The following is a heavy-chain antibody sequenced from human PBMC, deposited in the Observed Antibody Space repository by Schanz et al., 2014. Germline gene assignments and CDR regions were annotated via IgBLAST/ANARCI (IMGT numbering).Heavy chain of an antibody. J-gene: IGHJ4*02. V-gene: IGHV3-23*04. CDR2: ISGGGSA. CDR3: AKVWGSDYFYPFDY. D-gene: IGHD3-22*01. CDR1: GFIFNDYY. Sequence: VQLVESGGGLVKPGGSLRLSCAASGFIFNDYYMNWVRLVPGKGLECVSGISGGGSAYYADSVKGRFTISRDNSKNTLYLQMSSLRAEDTAVYYCAKVWGSDYFYPFDYWGQGTLVTVSS.